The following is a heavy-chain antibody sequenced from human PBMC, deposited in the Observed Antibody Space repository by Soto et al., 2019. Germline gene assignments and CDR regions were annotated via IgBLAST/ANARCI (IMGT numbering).Heavy chain of an antibody. CDR1: GGSISSYY. J-gene: IGHJ6*02. Sequence: QVQLQESGPGLVKPSETLSLTCTVSGGSISSYYWSWIRQPPGKGLEWIGYIYYSGSTNYNPSLKSRVTISVDTSKRQYSLKLSSVTAADTAVYYCARVSIAARPYSYYYYGMDVWGQGTKVTVSS. V-gene: IGHV4-59*01. CDR3: ARVSIAARPYSYYYYGMDV. CDR2: IYYSGST. D-gene: IGHD6-6*01.